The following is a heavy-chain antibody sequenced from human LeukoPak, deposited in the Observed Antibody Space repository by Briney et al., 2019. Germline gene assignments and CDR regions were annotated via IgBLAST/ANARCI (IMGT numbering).Heavy chain of an antibody. D-gene: IGHD5-24*01. CDR1: GFTFSTYG. CDR3: ARDRRRDGYKLDAFDT. Sequence: PGGSLRLSCAASGFTFSTYGMHWVRQGPGKGLEWVAVIWYDGSNEYYVDSVKGRFTISRDNSKNTLYLQMNSLRAEDTAVYYCARDRRRDGYKLDAFDTWGQGTMVTVSS. V-gene: IGHV3-33*01. CDR2: IWYDGSNE. J-gene: IGHJ3*02.